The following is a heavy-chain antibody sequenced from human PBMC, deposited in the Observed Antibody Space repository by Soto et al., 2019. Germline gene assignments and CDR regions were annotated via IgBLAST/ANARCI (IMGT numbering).Heavy chain of an antibody. CDR3: ARVPAPPDYDFWSGYYQPYFDY. V-gene: IGHV4-30-4*01. CDR2: IYYSGST. D-gene: IGHD3-3*01. CDR1: GGSISSSSYY. J-gene: IGHJ4*02. Sequence: SETPSLTCTVCGGSISSSSYYGSWIQQPPGKGLEWIGYIYYSGSTYYNPSLKSRVTISVDTSKNQFSLKLSSVTAADTAVYYCARVPAPPDYDFWSGYYQPYFDYWGQGTLVTVSS.